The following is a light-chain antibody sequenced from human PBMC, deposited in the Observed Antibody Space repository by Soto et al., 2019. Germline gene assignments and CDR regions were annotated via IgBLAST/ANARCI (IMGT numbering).Light chain of an antibody. CDR3: TSYTSTSTPYV. CDR1: SSDVGRYTY. V-gene: IGLV2-14*01. Sequence: SVLPQPASVSGSPGQSITISCAGTSSDVGRYTYVSWYQQHPGKAPKLIIYDVYNRPSGVSNRFSGSKSGNTASLTISGLQAEDEADYYCTSYTSTSTPYVFGGGTKVTVL. J-gene: IGLJ1*01. CDR2: DVY.